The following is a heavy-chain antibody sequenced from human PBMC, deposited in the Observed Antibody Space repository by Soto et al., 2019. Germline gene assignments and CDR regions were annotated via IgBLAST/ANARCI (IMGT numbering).Heavy chain of an antibody. CDR3: ARVYPSYYDFWSGYLDV. J-gene: IGHJ6*02. D-gene: IGHD3-3*01. CDR1: GGSISGYY. Sequence: SETLSLTCTVSGGSISGYYWSWIRQPPGKGLEWIGEINHSGSTNYNPSLKSRVTISVDTSKNQFSLKLSSVTAADTAVYYCARVYPSYYDFWSGYLDVWGQGTTVTVSS. CDR2: INHSGST. V-gene: IGHV4-34*01.